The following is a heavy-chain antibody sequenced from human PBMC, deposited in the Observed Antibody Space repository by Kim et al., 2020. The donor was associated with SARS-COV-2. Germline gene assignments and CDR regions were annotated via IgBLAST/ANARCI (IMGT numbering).Heavy chain of an antibody. Sequence: ASVKVSCKASGYTFTGYYMHWVRQAPGQGLEWMGWINPNSGGTNYAQKFQGRVTMTRDTSISTAYMELSRLRSDDTAVYYCARAVRLVVGATSFPGGYWGQGARVSVSS. CDR2: INPNSGGT. D-gene: IGHD1-26*01. CDR3: ARAVRLVVGATSFPGGY. CDR1: GYTFTGYY. J-gene: IGHJ4*02. V-gene: IGHV1-2*02.